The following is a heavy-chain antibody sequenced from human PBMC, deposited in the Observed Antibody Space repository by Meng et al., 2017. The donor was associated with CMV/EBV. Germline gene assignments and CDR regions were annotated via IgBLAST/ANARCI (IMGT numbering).Heavy chain of an antibody. Sequence: GESLKISCAASGFTFSSYAMHWVRQAPGKGLEWVAVISYDGSNKYYADSVKGRFTISRDNSKNTLYLQMNSLRAEDTAVYYCVREEGDCWGQGTLVTVSS. CDR2: ISYDGSNK. CDR3: VREEGDC. CDR1: GFTFSSYA. J-gene: IGHJ4*02. V-gene: IGHV3-30*04.